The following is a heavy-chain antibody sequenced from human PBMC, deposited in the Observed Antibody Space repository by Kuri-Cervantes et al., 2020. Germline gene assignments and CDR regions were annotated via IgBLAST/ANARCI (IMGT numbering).Heavy chain of an antibody. V-gene: IGHV3-30*03. CDR1: GFTFSSYG. CDR3: ARGDALYGSGSYYSVTFDY. CDR2: ISYDGSNK. Sequence: GGSLRLSCAASGFTFSSYGMHWVRQAPGKGLEWVAVISYDGSNKYYADSVKGRFTISRDNSKNTLYLQMNSLRAEDTAVYYCARGDALYGSGSYYSVTFDYWGQGTLVTVSS. J-gene: IGHJ4*02. D-gene: IGHD3-10*01.